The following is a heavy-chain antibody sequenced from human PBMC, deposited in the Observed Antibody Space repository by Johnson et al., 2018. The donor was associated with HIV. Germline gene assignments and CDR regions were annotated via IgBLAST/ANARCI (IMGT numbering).Heavy chain of an antibody. CDR3: ARDPDGTTGTTYPDAAFDI. J-gene: IGHJ3*02. CDR1: GFTFSNYA. D-gene: IGHD1-1*01. Sequence: QVQLVESGGGVVQPGRSLRLSCAASGFTFSNYAMHWVRQAPGKGLEWVAVISYDGSNKYYADSVKGRFTISRDNAKNSLYLQMNSLRAEDTAVYYCARDPDGTTGTTYPDAAFDIWGHGTMVTVSS. CDR2: ISYDGSNK. V-gene: IGHV3-30-3*01.